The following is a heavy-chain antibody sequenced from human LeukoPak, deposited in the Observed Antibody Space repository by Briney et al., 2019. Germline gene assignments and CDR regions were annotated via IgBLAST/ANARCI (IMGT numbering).Heavy chain of an antibody. CDR1: GGSISSGDYY. D-gene: IGHD6-6*01. V-gene: IGHV4-30-4*08. CDR3: AREGGRYSSSERGGHYFDY. J-gene: IGHJ4*02. CDR2: IYYSGST. Sequence: SQTLSLTCTVSGGSISSGDYYWSWIRQPPGKGLEWIGYIYYSGSTYYNPSLKSRVTISVDTSKNQFSLKLSSVTAADTAVYYCAREGGRYSSSERGGHYFDYWGQGTLVTVSS.